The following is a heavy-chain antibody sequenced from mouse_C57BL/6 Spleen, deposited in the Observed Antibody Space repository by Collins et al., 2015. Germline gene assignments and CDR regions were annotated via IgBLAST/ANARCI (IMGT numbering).Heavy chain of an antibody. CDR3: ASLYGKFAY. Sequence: QIQLVQSGPELKKPGETVKISCKASGYTFTNYGMNWVKQAPGKGLKWMGWINTYTGEPTYADDFKGRFAFSLETSASTAYLQINNLKNEDTATYFCASLYGKFAYWGQGTLVTVSA. D-gene: IGHD1-1*02. V-gene: IGHV9-3-1*01. CDR1: GYTFTNYG. CDR2: INTYTGEP. J-gene: IGHJ3*01.